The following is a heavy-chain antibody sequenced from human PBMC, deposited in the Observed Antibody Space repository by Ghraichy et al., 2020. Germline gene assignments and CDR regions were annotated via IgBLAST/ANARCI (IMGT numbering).Heavy chain of an antibody. J-gene: IGHJ5*02. CDR1: GGSIGAYY. Sequence: GSLRLSCTVSGGSIGAYYWFWIRQPAGKGLEWIGRIYTSGTTNYNPSLKSRVTMSVDTSKDQFSLTLTSVTTADTAVYYCARAMTIFGVLMFDLWGQGALVTVS. D-gene: IGHD3-3*01. CDR2: IYTSGTT. CDR3: ARAMTIFGVLMFDL. V-gene: IGHV4-4*07.